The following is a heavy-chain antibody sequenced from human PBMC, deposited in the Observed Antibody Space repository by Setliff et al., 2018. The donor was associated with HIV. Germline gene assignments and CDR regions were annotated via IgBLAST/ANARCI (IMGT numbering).Heavy chain of an antibody. CDR3: ARDYIHVFDI. V-gene: IGHV1-2*02. CDR1: GYTFTGSF. CDR2: INPNSGGT. J-gene: IGHJ3*02. Sequence: ASVKVSCKASGYTFTGSFMHWVRQAPGQGLEWMGWINPNSGGTNYAQKFQGRVTMTRDTSISTAYMELSGLTSDDSAVYYCARDYIHVFDIWGQGTMVTVSS.